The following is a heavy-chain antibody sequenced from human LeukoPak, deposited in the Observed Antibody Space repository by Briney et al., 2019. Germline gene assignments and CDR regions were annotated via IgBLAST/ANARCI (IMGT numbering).Heavy chain of an antibody. CDR3: ARDRPPWIQLWLFDY. J-gene: IGHJ4*02. CDR1: GFTFSNYA. Sequence: GGSLRLSCAASGFTFSNYAMHWVRQAPGKGLEWVALISYDGSNKYYADSVKGRFTISRDNSKNTLYLQMNSLRAEDTAVYYCARDRPPWIQLWLFDYLGQGTLVTVSS. V-gene: IGHV3-30-3*01. D-gene: IGHD5-18*01. CDR2: ISYDGSNK.